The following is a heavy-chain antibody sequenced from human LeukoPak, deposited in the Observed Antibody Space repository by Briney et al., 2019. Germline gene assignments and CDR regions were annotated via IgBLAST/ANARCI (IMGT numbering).Heavy chain of an antibody. V-gene: IGHV4-34*01. D-gene: IGHD6-19*01. CDR1: GGSFSGYY. CDR2: INHSGST. Sequence: SETLSLTCAVYGGSFSGYYWSWIRQPPGKGLERIGEINHSGSTNYNPSLKSRVTISVDTSKNQFSLKLSSVTAADTAVYYCARGAQIAVAGNFDHWGQGTLVTVSS. J-gene: IGHJ4*02. CDR3: ARGAQIAVAGNFDH.